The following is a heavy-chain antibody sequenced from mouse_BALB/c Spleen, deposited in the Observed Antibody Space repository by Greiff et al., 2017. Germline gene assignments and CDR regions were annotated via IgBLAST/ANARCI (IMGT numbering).Heavy chain of an antibody. D-gene: IGHD2-4*01. CDR1: GFTFSSYA. CDR3: ASYDLGYAMDY. V-gene: IGHV5-6-5*01. J-gene: IGHJ4*01. Sequence: EVKLMESGGGLVKPGGSLKLSCAASGFTFSSYAMSWVRQTPEKRLEWVASISSGGSTYYPDSVKGRFTISRDNARNILYLQMSSLRSEDTAMYYCASYDLGYAMDYWGQGTSVTVSS. CDR2: ISSGGST.